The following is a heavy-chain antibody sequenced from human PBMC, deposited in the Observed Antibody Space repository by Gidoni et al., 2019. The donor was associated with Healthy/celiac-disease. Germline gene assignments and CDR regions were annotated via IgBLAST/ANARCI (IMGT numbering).Heavy chain of an antibody. CDR1: GFTFRSYS. CDR3: ARSYYYGSGSYPFYYYYGMDV. D-gene: IGHD3-10*01. Sequence: ELQLVESGGGLVKPGGSLRPSCAASGFTFRSYSMTWVRQAPGKGLEWVSSISSSSSYIYYADSVKGRFTISRDNAKNSLYLQMNSLRAEDTAVYYCARSYYYGSGSYPFYYYYGMDVWGQGTTVTVSS. V-gene: IGHV3-21*01. CDR2: ISSSSSYI. J-gene: IGHJ6*02.